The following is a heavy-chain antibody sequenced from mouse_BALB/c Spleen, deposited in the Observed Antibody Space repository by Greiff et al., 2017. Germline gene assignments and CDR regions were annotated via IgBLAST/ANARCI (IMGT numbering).Heavy chain of an antibody. CDR3: ARLSTMITTGAWFAY. V-gene: IGHV1S137*01. Sequence: QVQLQQSGAELVRPGVSVKISCKGSGYTFTDYAMHWVKQSHAKSLEWIGVISTYYGDASYNQKFKGKATMTVDKSSSTAYMELARLTSEDSAIYYCARLSTMITTGAWFAYWGQGTLVTVSA. D-gene: IGHD2-4*01. CDR2: ISTYYGDA. J-gene: IGHJ3*01. CDR1: GYTFTDYA.